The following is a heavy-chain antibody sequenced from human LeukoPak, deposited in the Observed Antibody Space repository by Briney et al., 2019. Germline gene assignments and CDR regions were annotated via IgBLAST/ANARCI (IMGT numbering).Heavy chain of an antibody. D-gene: IGHD6-13*01. V-gene: IGHV3-53*01. CDR2: IYSDGRT. CDR3: ARGGGYSSPSYDY. CDR1: GFSVSDYY. Sequence: PGGSLRLSCAASGFSVSDYYMNWVRQAPGKGLERVSFIYSDGRTYYADSVKGRFTISRDNSRNTVYLQMNSLRVEDTAVYYCARGGGYSSPSYDYWGQGTLVTVSS. J-gene: IGHJ4*02.